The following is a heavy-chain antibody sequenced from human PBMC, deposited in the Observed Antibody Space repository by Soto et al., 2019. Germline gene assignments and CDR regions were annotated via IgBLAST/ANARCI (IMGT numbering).Heavy chain of an antibody. CDR3: STFSYYYDTSGYLYDYYVMKV. CDR1: GYSFTSYL. Sequence: GESLKISCKGSGYSFTSYLISWVRQMPVKGLACTGRIDPSDSYTNYSPSFQGHVTISADKSISTAYLQWSSLKAPDTAMYYCSTFSYYYDTSGYLYDYYVMKVSRQRTTVAVCS. D-gene: IGHD3-22*01. J-gene: IGHJ6*02. CDR2: IDPSDSYT. V-gene: IGHV5-10-1*01.